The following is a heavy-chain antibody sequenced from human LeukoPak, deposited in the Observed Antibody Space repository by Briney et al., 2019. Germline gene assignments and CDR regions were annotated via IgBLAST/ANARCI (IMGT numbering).Heavy chain of an antibody. D-gene: IGHD1-1*01. Sequence: PSETLSLTCAVYGGSFSGYYWSWIRQPPGKGLEWIGEINHSGITNYNPSLKSRVTISVDTSKNQFSLRLNSVTAADTAVYYCARAMSTTTKVFDYWGQETLVTVSS. CDR2: INHSGIT. CDR1: GGSFSGYY. V-gene: IGHV4-34*01. J-gene: IGHJ4*02. CDR3: ARAMSTTTKVFDY.